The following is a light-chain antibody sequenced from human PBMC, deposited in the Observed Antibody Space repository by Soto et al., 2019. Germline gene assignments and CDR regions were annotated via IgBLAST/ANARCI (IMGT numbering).Light chain of an antibody. J-gene: IGLJ1*01. CDR2: DDS. CDR1: NIGSKS. V-gene: IGLV3-21*02. Sequence: SYELTQSPSVSVAPGQTVSITCGGYNIGSKSVHWYQQKPSQAPVLVVYDDSDRRSGIPERFSGSNSGNTATLTITRVEAGDEADYHCLVWDSRSEHYVFGTGTKVTVL. CDR3: LVWDSRSEHYV.